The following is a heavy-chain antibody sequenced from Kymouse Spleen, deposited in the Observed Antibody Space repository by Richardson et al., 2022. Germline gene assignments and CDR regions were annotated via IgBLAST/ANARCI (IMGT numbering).Heavy chain of an antibody. Sequence: EVQLVESGGGLVQPGRSLRLSCAASGFTFDDYAMHWVRQAPGKGLEWVSGISWNSGSIGYADSVKGRFTISRDNAKNSLYLQMNSLRAEDTALYYCAKDMGITPRGQGTMVTVSS. CDR2: ISWNSGSI. J-gene: IGHJ3*02. CDR3: AKDMGITP. D-gene: IGHD1-20*01,IGHD1-7*01. CDR1: GFTFDDYA. V-gene: IGHV3-9*01.